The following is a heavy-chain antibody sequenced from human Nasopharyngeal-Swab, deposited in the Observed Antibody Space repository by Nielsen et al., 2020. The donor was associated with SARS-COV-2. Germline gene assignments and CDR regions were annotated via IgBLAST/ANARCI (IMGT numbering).Heavy chain of an antibody. CDR1: GFTFSSYA. CDR3: ARSYYGAYYYGMDV. J-gene: IGHJ6*02. CDR2: ISYDGSNK. V-gene: IGHV3-30-3*01. Sequence: GASLKISGAASGFTFSSYAMHWVRQAPGKGLEWVAVISYDGSNKYYADSVKGRFTISRDNSKNTLYLQMNSLRAEDTAVYYCARSYYGAYYYGMDVWGQGTTVTVSS. D-gene: IGHD4-17*01.